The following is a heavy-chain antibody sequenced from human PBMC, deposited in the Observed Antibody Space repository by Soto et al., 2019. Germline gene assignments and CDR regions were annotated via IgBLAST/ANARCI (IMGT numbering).Heavy chain of an antibody. D-gene: IGHD3-3*01. V-gene: IGHV3-30*03. CDR3: ARGGANYDFWSGPEY. J-gene: IGHJ4*02. Sequence: QVHLVESGGGVVQPGRSLRLSCAGSGFTFSSFGIHWVRQAPGKGLEWVAVISFDGNNKYYAESVEGRFTISRDNSKTTVYLQMNSLRAEDTAVYYCARGGANYDFWSGPEYWGQGPLVTVSS. CDR2: ISFDGNNK. CDR1: GFTFSSFG.